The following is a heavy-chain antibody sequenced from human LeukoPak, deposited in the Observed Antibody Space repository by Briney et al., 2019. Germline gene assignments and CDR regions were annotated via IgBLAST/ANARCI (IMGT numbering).Heavy chain of an antibody. D-gene: IGHD3-16*01. CDR2: IRRRTNRYTT. Sequence: GGSLRLSCTASGCSFSDYILDWVRQAPGKGLEWVGRIRRRTNRYTTEYAASVKARFIISRDDSKNSLYLHMNSLKTEDSAVYHCTRDGGKGDNSAFGTWGQGTMVTVSS. V-gene: IGHV3-72*01. CDR3: TRDGGKGDNSAFGT. CDR1: GCSFSDYI. J-gene: IGHJ3*02.